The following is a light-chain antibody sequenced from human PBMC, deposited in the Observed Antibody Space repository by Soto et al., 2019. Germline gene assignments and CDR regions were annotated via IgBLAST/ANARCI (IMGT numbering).Light chain of an antibody. Sequence: IVLTQSPATLSLSPGERATLSCTASQHVTTTYIAWYQQKFGQAPRLLIYGASTRATGTPDRFTGGGFGTDFTLTISRAEPEDFAVYYCQQYDSSFTFGGGTKVDIK. CDR3: QQYDSSFT. V-gene: IGKV3-20*01. CDR1: QHVTTTY. J-gene: IGKJ4*01. CDR2: GAS.